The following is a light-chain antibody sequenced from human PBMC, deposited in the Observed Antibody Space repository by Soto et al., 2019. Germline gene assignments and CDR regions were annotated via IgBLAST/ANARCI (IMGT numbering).Light chain of an antibody. CDR3: QQYDNLPLT. J-gene: IGKJ4*01. Sequence: IQMTQSSSSLSASVGDRVTITCPASQDISNYLSWYRLKPGKAPKLLIYDASNLGTGVPTRFSGYRSGTDCTFTISSLQPEDVASYFCQQYDNLPLTLGGGTKVDI. CDR1: QDISNY. CDR2: DAS. V-gene: IGKV1-33*01.